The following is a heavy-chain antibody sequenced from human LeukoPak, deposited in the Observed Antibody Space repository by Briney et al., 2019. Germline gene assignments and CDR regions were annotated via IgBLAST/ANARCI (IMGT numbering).Heavy chain of an antibody. D-gene: IGHD5-12*01. V-gene: IGHV3-23*01. CDR2: ISNRGGRT. J-gene: IGHJ4*02. CDR1: GFRFSSYW. CDR3: AKSYNGYESKPDY. Sequence: GGSLRLSCAASGFRFSSYWMSWVRQAPGKGLEWVSSISNRGGRTFYTDSVKGRFTISRDNSKITLYLQMNSLRAEDTAVYYCAKSYNGYESKPDYWGQGTLVTVSS.